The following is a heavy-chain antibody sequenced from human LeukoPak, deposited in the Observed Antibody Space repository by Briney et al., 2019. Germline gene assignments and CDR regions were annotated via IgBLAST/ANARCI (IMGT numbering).Heavy chain of an antibody. J-gene: IGHJ4*02. D-gene: IGHD3-10*01. Sequence: PGGSLRLPCAASGFTFSSYWMSWVRQAPGKGLEWVANIKQDGSEKYYVDSVKGRFTISRDNAKNSLYLQMNSLRAEDTAVYYCARDPMVRGVRGFDYWGQGTLVTVSS. V-gene: IGHV3-7*01. CDR1: GFTFSSYW. CDR3: ARDPMVRGVRGFDY. CDR2: IKQDGSEK.